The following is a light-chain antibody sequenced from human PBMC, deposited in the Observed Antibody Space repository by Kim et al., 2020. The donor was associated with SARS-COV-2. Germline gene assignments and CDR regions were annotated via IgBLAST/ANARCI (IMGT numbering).Light chain of an antibody. CDR3: QQTYASPPT. Sequence: SASVGDRVTITCRASQNINNYLNWYQRKPGKTPKLLINNASRMQSGVPSRFSGSGSGTDFALTISSLQPEDFAVYYCQQTYASPPTFGQGTKLEI. CDR2: NAS. CDR1: QNINNY. V-gene: IGKV1-39*01. J-gene: IGKJ2*01.